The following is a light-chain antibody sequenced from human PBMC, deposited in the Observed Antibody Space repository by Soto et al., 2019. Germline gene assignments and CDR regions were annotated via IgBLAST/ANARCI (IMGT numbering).Light chain of an antibody. CDR2: ATS. CDR1: QNIRSY. Sequence: DIQMTQSPSSLSASVGDRVTITCRASQNIRSYLNWYQQKPGKATQLLIYATSSLQTGVPSRFSASGSGTDFSLVISDLQPEDSATYYCQQGYSSRWTSGRGTKV. V-gene: IGKV1-39*01. J-gene: IGKJ1*01. CDR3: QQGYSSRWT.